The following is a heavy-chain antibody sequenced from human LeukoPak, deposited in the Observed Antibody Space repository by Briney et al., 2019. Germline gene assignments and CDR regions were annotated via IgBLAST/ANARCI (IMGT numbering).Heavy chain of an antibody. CDR2: ISWNSGSI. J-gene: IGHJ4*02. CDR1: GFTFDDYA. V-gene: IGHV3-9*01. D-gene: IGHD6-19*01. CDR3: ARGHWLDSFDY. Sequence: PGGSLRLSCAASGFTFDDYAMYWVRQAPGKGLEWVSGISWNSGSIGYADSVKGRFTISRDNANNSLYLQMNSLRAEDTAVYYCARGHWLDSFDYWGQGTLVTVSS.